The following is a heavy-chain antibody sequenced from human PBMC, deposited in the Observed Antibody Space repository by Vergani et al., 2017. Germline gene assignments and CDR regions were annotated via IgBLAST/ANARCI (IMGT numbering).Heavy chain of an antibody. Sequence: VQLVESGGGLVKPGGSLRLSCAASGFTFSSYSMNWVRQAPGKGLEWVSSISSSSSYIYYADSVKGRFTISRDNDKNPLYLQMNSLRAEDTAVYYCVRSGVFGVVIPKGDDYWGQGTLVTVSS. D-gene: IGHD3-3*01. CDR3: VRSGVFGVVIPKGDDY. CDR2: ISSSSSYI. V-gene: IGHV3-21*01. J-gene: IGHJ4*02. CDR1: GFTFSSYS.